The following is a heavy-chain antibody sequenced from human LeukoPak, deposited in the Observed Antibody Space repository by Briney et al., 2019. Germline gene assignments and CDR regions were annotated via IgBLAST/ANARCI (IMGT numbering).Heavy chain of an antibody. D-gene: IGHD4-23*01. J-gene: IGHJ3*02. CDR3: ARGRYGGDSVAAFDI. CDR2: IWYDGSDK. V-gene: IGHV3-33*08. Sequence: GGSLRLSCAASGFTFSSGDMHWVRQAPGRGLEWVAVIWYDGSDKDYADSVKGRFTISRDKSKNTVYLQMNSLRAEDTAVYYCARGRYGGDSVAAFDIWGQGTMVTVAS. CDR1: GFTFSSGD.